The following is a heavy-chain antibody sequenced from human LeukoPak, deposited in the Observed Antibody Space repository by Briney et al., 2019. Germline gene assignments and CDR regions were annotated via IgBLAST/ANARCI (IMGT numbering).Heavy chain of an antibody. D-gene: IGHD3-10*01. Sequence: ASVKVSCKASGYTFTNYYIHWVRQAPGQGLEWMGLINPSGGSTNYAQKFQGGVTMTRDTSMSTVYMELSSLRSEDTAVYYCARGPRITVIRGGQWYCYMDVWGKGTTVTISS. CDR3: ARGPRITVIRGGQWYCYMDV. CDR2: INPSGGST. CDR1: GYTFTNYY. V-gene: IGHV1-46*01. J-gene: IGHJ6*03.